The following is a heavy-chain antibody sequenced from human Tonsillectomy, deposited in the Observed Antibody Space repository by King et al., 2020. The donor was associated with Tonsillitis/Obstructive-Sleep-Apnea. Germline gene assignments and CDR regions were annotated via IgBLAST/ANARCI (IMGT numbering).Heavy chain of an antibody. CDR3: ARGSGYGYNPYAH. V-gene: IGHV3-21*01. D-gene: IGHD5-24*01. CDR1: GFTFSSYS. CDR2: ISSSSRYI. J-gene: IGHJ4*02. Sequence: VQLVESGGGLVKPGGSLRLSCAASGFTFSSYSMNWVRQAPGKGLEWVSSISSSSRYIYYADSVKGRFTISRDNAKNSLYLQMNSLRAEDTAVYYCARGSGYGYNPYAHCVQGTLVTVSS.